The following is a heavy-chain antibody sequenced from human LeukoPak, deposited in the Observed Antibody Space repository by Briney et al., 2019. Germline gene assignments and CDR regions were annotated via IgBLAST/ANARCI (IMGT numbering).Heavy chain of an antibody. V-gene: IGHV1-2*02. CDR3: ARVLGSGSYPFKKYYFDY. D-gene: IGHD1-26*01. CDR1: GYTFIDYY. Sequence: ASVKVSCKASGYTFIDYYMHWVRQAPGQGLEWMGWNKPNSGGTNYAQKFQGRVTMTRDTSISTAYTELSRLRSDDTAVYYCARVLGSGSYPFKKYYFDYWGQGTLVTVSS. CDR2: NKPNSGGT. J-gene: IGHJ4*02.